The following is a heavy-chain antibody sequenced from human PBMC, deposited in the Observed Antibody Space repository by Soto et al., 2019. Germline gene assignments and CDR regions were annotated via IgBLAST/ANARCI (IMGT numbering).Heavy chain of an antibody. CDR2: VYYGGST. J-gene: IGHJ5*02. V-gene: IGHV4-39*01. CDR1: GGSISSSSYY. D-gene: IGHD3-22*01. CDR3: AGGDYYKSGGYYFYYNTWDA. Sequence: PSETLSLTCTVSGGSISSSSYYWGWIRQPPGKGLEWIGNVYYGGSTYYNPSLKSRVTISVETSKSQFSLKLSSVTAADTAVYYWAGGDYYKSGGYYFYYNTWDAGDQGTRVTFP.